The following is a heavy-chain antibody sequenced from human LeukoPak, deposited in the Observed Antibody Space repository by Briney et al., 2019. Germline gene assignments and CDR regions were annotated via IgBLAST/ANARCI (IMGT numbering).Heavy chain of an antibody. D-gene: IGHD2-2*01. CDR2: IYSGGST. V-gene: IGHV3-66*01. CDR1: GFTVSSNY. CDR3: AKSLIVVVPAANFDY. J-gene: IGHJ4*02. Sequence: GGSLRLSCAASGFTVSSNYMSWVRQAPGKGLEWVSVIYSGGSTYYADSVKGRFTISRDNSKNTLYLQMNSLRAEDTAVYYCAKSLIVVVPAANFDYWGQGTLVTVSS.